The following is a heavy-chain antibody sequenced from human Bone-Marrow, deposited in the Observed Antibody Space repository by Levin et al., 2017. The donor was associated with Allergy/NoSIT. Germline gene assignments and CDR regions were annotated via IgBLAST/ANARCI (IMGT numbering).Heavy chain of an antibody. J-gene: IGHJ4*02. Sequence: PGGSLRLSCKASGYKFTSYWIGWVRQMPGKGLEWMGSIYPGDSDTTYSPSFQGLVTMSADKSINTAYLQWSSLKASDTAMYYCARPLLGGVKMTPGGRFDRWGQGSLVLVSS. CDR3: ARPLLGGVKMTPGGRFDR. CDR2: IYPGDSDT. V-gene: IGHV5-51*01. CDR1: GYKFTSYW. D-gene: IGHD3-16*01.